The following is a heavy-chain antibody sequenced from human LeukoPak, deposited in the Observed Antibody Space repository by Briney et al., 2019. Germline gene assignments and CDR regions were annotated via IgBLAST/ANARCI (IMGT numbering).Heavy chain of an antibody. CDR3: ATSGLDFDY. D-gene: IGHD6-19*01. V-gene: IGHV3-7*01. J-gene: IGHJ4*02. CDR2: IKQDGSEK. CDR1: GFTFSSYE. Sequence: GGSLRLSCAASGFTFSSYEMNWVRQAPGKGLEWVANIKQDGSEKYYVDSVKGRFTISRDNAKNSLYLQMNSLRAEDTAVYYCATSGLDFDYWGQGTLVTVSS.